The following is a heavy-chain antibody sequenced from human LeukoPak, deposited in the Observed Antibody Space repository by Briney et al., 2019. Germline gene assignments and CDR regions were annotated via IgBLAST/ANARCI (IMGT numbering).Heavy chain of an antibody. V-gene: IGHV3-74*01. CDR3: AMGYKSAYSWDY. D-gene: IGHD5-18*01. J-gene: IGHJ4*02. CDR2: ISPDGRST. Sequence: GGSLRLSCAASGFTFSVFWMFWVRQAPEQGLVWVSHISPDGRSTNCADSVKGRFTISRDNARNTLYLQLNSLTAEDTAVYYCAMGYKSAYSWDYWGQGTLVTVSS. CDR1: GFTFSVFW.